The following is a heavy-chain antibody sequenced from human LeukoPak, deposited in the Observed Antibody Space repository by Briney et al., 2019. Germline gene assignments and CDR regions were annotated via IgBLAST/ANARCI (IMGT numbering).Heavy chain of an antibody. J-gene: IGHJ4*02. Sequence: SETLSLTCTVSRGSISGSIRRYYWSWLRQPPGKGLEWIGYISSIATVNDTPSLRSRVTISVHTSKNQFFLNLSSVSAADTAVYSCARIPLGYSGAYYFDYWGQGTLVTVSP. CDR2: ISSIATV. V-gene: IGHV4-4*09. CDR1: RGSISGSIRRYY. D-gene: IGHD5-12*01. CDR3: ARIPLGYSGAYYFDY.